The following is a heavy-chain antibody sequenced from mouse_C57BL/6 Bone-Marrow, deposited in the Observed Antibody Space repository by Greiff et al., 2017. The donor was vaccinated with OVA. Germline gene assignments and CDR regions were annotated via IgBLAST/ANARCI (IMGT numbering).Heavy chain of an antibody. CDR3: ARVLYDYDRYFDV. V-gene: IGHV1-53*01. J-gene: IGHJ1*03. CDR2: INPSNGGT. Sequence: QVQLKQPGTELVKPGASVKLSCKASGYTFTSYWMHWVKQRPGQGLEWIGNINPSNGGTNYNEKFKSKATLTVDKSSSTAYMQLSSLTSEDSAVYYCARVLYDYDRYFDVWGTGTTVTVSS. CDR1: GYTFTSYW. D-gene: IGHD2-4*01.